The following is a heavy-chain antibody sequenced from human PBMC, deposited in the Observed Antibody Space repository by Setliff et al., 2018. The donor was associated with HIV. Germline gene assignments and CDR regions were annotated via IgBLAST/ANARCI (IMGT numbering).Heavy chain of an antibody. CDR2: IDQDGSHK. V-gene: IGHV3-7*01. CDR3: ARPTNIDTLYYGSQTFYMYYYGLDV. CDR1: GFTFNNYW. J-gene: IGHJ6*02. Sequence: HPGGSLRLSCAVSGFTFNNYWIVWVRQAPGKGLEWVANIDQDGSHKYYVDSVKGRFTISRDNAKNSLYLQMNSLRADDTAVYFCARPTNIDTLYYGSQTFYMYYYGLDVWGQGTTVTVSS. D-gene: IGHD1-26*01.